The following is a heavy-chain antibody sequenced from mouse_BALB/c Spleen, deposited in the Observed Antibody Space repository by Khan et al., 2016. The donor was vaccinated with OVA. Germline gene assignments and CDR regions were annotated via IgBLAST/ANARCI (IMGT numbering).Heavy chain of an antibody. Sequence: EVELVESGGGLVKPGGSLPFSCASSGFPFSNYAMSWVRHTPEKRLEWVATISSGGSFTYYPDSVKGRFTISRDQAKNTLYLQMNSMRSEDTAMYYCARTPGYYGSNYFDYWGQGTTLTVSS. V-gene: IGHV5-9-3*01. D-gene: IGHD1-1*01. CDR1: GFPFSNYA. CDR2: ISSGGSFT. J-gene: IGHJ2*01. CDR3: ARTPGYYGSNYFDY.